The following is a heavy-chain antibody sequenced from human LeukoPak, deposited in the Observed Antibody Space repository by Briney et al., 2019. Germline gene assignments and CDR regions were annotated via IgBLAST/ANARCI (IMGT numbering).Heavy chain of an antibody. V-gene: IGHV3-23*01. CDR3: ARQNFGSPRWFDP. CDR2: ISGSGDST. D-gene: IGHD3-3*01. CDR1: GFTFSSYA. J-gene: IGHJ5*02. Sequence: TGGSLRLSCVASGFTFSSYAMNWVRQAPGKGLEWVSGISGSGDSTYYADSVKGRFTTSRDKSKNTLYLQMNSLRAEDTAVYYCARQNFGSPRWFDPWGQGTLVTVSS.